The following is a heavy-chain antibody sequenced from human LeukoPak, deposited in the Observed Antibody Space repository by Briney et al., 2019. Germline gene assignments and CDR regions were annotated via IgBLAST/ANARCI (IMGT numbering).Heavy chain of an antibody. Sequence: PSETLSLTCTVSGGSISSSSYYWGWIRQPPGKGLEWIGSIYYSGSTYYNPSLKSRVTISVDTSKNQFSLKLSSVTAADTAVYYCARSPAMDRTLNYYYMDVWGKGTTVTVSS. CDR3: ARSPAMDRTLNYYYMDV. V-gene: IGHV4-39*01. CDR1: GGSISSSSYY. J-gene: IGHJ6*03. D-gene: IGHD2-2*03. CDR2: IYYSGST.